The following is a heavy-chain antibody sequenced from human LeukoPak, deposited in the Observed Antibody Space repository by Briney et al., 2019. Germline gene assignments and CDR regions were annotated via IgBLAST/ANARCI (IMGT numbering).Heavy chain of an antibody. CDR2: THDSGNS. V-gene: IGHV4-59*13. CDR1: GGSITNNY. D-gene: IGHD6-13*01. J-gene: IGHJ4*02. CDR3: ARDRSAAPADY. Sequence: PSETLSLTCTVSGGSITNNYWAWIRQPPGKGLEWIGYTHDSGNSNYDPSLRGRVTISIDTSKNQFSLKLTSVTAADTAVYYCARDRSAAPADYWGQGTLVTVSS.